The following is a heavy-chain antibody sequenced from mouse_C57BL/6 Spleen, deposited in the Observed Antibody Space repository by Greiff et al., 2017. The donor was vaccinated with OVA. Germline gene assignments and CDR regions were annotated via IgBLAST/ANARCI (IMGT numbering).Heavy chain of an antibody. CDR3: ARDYYGSRGYWYFDV. D-gene: IGHD1-1*01. Sequence: QVQLQQPGAELVKPGASVKLSCKASGYTFTSYWMHWVKQRPGRGLEWIGRIDPNSGGTKYNEKFKSKATLTVDKPSSTAFMQLSSLTSEDSAVYYCARDYYGSRGYWYFDVWGTGTTVTVSS. CDR2: IDPNSGGT. CDR1: GYTFTSYW. J-gene: IGHJ1*03. V-gene: IGHV1-72*01.